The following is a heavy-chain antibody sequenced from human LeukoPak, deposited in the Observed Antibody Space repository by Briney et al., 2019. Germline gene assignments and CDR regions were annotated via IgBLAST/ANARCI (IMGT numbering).Heavy chain of an antibody. CDR2: IKQDGSEK. CDR3: ARGASGAHYFDY. V-gene: IGHV3-7*01. J-gene: IGHJ4*02. CDR1: GFTFSSYW. Sequence: GGSLRLSCAGSGFTFSSYWMSWVRQAPGKGLEWVANIKQDGSEKYYVDSVKGRFTISRDNAKNSLYLQMNSLRAEDTAVFYCARGASGAHYFDYWGQGTLLTVSS. D-gene: IGHD1-26*01.